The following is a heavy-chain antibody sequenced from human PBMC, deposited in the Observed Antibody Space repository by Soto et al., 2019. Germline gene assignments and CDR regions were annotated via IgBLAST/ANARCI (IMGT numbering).Heavy chain of an antibody. Sequence: QVQLVQSGAEVRKPGSSVKVSCKASGGTFNKYAISWVRQAPGQGPEWMGGILPIYSTRNYANYAHKFQGRVTITVDTSTSTAYMELSGLKSHDSAIYYCARGVVVVTNYYVYQWCQGTLVAVS. J-gene: IGHJ4*02. V-gene: IGHV1-69*06. CDR3: ARGVVVVTNYYVYQ. CDR1: GGTFNKYA. CDR2: ILPIYSTRNYA. D-gene: IGHD2-2*01.